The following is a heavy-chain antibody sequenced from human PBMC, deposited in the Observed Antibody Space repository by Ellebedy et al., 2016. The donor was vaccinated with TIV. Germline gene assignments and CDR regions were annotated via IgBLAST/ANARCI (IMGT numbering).Heavy chain of an antibody. J-gene: IGHJ3*02. V-gene: IGHV3-48*04. CDR2: ISHSSITI. CDR1: GFTFTPYS. Sequence: GGSLRLSCTASGFTFTPYSMNWVRQAPGKGLEWISYISHSSITIKYADSVKGRFTVSRDNSKNSLYLQMNSLRVEDTALYYCARDMGWGNERINDAFDIWGQGTTVTVSS. CDR3: ARDMGWGNERINDAFDI. D-gene: IGHD7-27*01.